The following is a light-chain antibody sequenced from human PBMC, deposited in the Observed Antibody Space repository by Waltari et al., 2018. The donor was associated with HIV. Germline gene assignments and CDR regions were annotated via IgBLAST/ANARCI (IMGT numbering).Light chain of an antibody. J-gene: IGLJ2*01. CDR3: QSADSSGNYVV. CDR1: GSPKQF. CDR2: KDT. V-gene: IGLV3-25*03. Sequence: SYDLPPPPPVSVAPGPTARIRCAGDGSPKQFAYGYQQTAGQAPVLVMYKDTERPSGIPERFSGSSSGTTATLTISGVQPDDEADYYCQSADSSGNYVVFGGGTKVAVL.